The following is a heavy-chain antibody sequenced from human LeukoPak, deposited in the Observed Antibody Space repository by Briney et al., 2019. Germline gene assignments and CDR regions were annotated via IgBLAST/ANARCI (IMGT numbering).Heavy chain of an antibody. CDR1: GASINGYY. Sequence: SETLSLTCTVSGASINGYYYYWIRQPAGKGLEWIGRLSTSEGTNYNPSLKSRVTMSVDTSENQVSLQLSSVTAADTAVYYCASWIYPHYYYCMDVWGKGTTVTVSS. V-gene: IGHV4-4*07. CDR2: LSTSEGT. CDR3: ASWIYPHYYYCMDV. J-gene: IGHJ6*03. D-gene: IGHD2-2*03.